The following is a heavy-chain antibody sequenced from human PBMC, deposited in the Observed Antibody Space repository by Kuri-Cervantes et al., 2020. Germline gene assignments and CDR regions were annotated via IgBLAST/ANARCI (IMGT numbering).Heavy chain of an antibody. V-gene: IGHV1-18*01. D-gene: IGHD5-18*01. J-gene: IGHJ5*02. CDR1: GYTFTSYG. CDR3: ARGRRVDTAMVPLFDP. Sequence: ASVKVSCKASGYTFTSYGISWVRQAPGQGLEWMGGIIPIFGTANYAQKFQGRVTMTTDTSTSTAYMELRSLRSDDTGVYYCARGRRVDTAMVPLFDPWGQGTLVTVSS. CDR2: IIPIFGTA.